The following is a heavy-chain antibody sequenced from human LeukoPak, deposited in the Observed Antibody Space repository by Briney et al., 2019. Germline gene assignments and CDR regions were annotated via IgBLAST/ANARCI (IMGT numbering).Heavy chain of an antibody. CDR2: INPSGGST. J-gene: IGHJ4*02. CDR1: GYTFTSYY. Sequence: ASVKVSCKASGYTFTSYYIHWVRQAPGQGLEWMGIINPSGGSTSYAQKFQGRVTMTRDTSTSTVYMELSSLRSEDTAVYYCARNSLPNYDILTGYLQPADYWGQGTLVTVSS. D-gene: IGHD3-9*01. CDR3: ARNSLPNYDILTGYLQPADY. V-gene: IGHV1-46*01.